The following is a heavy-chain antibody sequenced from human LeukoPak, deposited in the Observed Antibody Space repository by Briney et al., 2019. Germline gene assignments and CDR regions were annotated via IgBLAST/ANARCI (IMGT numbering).Heavy chain of an antibody. CDR1: GITFSNYC. V-gene: IGHV3-74*01. Sequence: GGSLRLSCAASGITFSNYCMHWVRQAPGKGLVWVSCINSDVISTRYADSVKGRFTISRDNAKNKLYRQMNSLRAEDTAVYYCARYRYYGKDVWGQGTTVTVSS. D-gene: IGHD1-26*01. J-gene: IGHJ6*02. CDR2: INSDVIST. CDR3: ARYRYYGKDV.